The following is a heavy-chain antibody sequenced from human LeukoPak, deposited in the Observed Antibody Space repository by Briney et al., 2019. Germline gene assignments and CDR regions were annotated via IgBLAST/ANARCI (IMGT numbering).Heavy chain of an antibody. V-gene: IGHV3-48*01. Sequence: PGGSLRLSCAASGFTFSSYSMNWVRQAPGKGLEWVSYISSSSSTIYYADSVKGRFTISRDNAKNSLYLQMNSLRAEDTAVYYCARDLPPEVRGVPFDYWGQGTLVTVSS. CDR2: ISSSSSTI. CDR3: ARDLPPEVRGVPFDY. CDR1: GFTFSSYS. D-gene: IGHD3-10*01. J-gene: IGHJ4*02.